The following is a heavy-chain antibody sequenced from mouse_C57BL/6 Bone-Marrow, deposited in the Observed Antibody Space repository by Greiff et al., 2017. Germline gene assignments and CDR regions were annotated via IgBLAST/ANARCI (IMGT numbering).Heavy chain of an antibody. D-gene: IGHD2-4*01. Sequence: QVQLQQPGAELVKPGASVKMSCKASGYTFTSYWITWVKQRPGQGLEWIGDIYPGSGSTNYNEKFKSKATLTVDTSSSTAYMQLSSLTSEDSAVYYCARKWYDYDAWFAYWGQVTLVTVAA. J-gene: IGHJ3*01. CDR2: IYPGSGST. CDR1: GYTFTSYW. CDR3: ARKWYDYDAWFAY. V-gene: IGHV1-55*01.